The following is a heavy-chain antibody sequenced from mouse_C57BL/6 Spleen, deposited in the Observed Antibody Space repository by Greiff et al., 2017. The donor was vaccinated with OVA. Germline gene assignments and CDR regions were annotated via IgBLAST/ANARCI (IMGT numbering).Heavy chain of an antibody. CDR3: ARRDGSSFDY. Sequence: VQLQQPGAELVKPGASVKMSCKASGYTFTSYWITWVKQRPGQGLEWIGDIYPGSGSTNYNEKFKSTATLTVDTSSSTAYMQLRSLTSEDSAVYYCARRDGSSFDYWGQGTTLTVSS. D-gene: IGHD1-1*01. CDR1: GYTFTSYW. CDR2: IYPGSGST. J-gene: IGHJ2*01. V-gene: IGHV1-55*01.